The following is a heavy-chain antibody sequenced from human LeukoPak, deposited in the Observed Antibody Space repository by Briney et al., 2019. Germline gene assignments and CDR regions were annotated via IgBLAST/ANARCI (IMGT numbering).Heavy chain of an antibody. J-gene: IGHJ5*02. V-gene: IGHV4-39*01. CDR3: ARHGVGGYNWFDP. Sequence: SETLSLTCTVSGGSLSSSCYFWGWIRQPPGKELEWIGSIYYSGSTYYNPSLKSRVTISVDTSKNQFSLKLSSVTAADTAVYYCARHGVGGYNWFDPWGQGTLVTVSS. CDR2: IYYSGST. CDR1: GGSLSSSCYF. D-gene: IGHD4-23*01.